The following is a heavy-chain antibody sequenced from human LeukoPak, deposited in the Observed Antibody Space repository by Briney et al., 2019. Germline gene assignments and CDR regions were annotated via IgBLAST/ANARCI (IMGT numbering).Heavy chain of an antibody. CDR3: AREEVGVVPADY. D-gene: IGHD2-2*01. J-gene: IGHJ4*02. CDR1: GGSISSSSYY. CDR2: IYYSGST. V-gene: IGHV4-39*02. Sequence: SETLSLTCTVSGGSISSSSYYWGWLRQPPGKGLEWIGSIYYSGSTYYNPSLKSRVTISVDTSKNQFSLKLSSVTAADTAVYYCAREEVGVVPADYWGQGTLVTVSS.